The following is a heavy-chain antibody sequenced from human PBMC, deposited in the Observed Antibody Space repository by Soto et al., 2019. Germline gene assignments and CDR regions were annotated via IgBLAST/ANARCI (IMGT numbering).Heavy chain of an antibody. V-gene: IGHV1-69*01. J-gene: IGHJ3*02. D-gene: IGHD4-17*01. CDR1: GGTFSSYA. CDR2: IIPIFGTA. CDR3: ARAQKTRKPTVTTYAFDI. Sequence: QVQLVQSGAEVKKPGSSVKVSYKASGGTFSSYAISWVRQAPGQGLEWMGGIIPIFGTANYAQKFQGRVTITAEESTSTAYMELSSLRSEDTAVYYCARAQKTRKPTVTTYAFDIWGQGTMVTVSS.